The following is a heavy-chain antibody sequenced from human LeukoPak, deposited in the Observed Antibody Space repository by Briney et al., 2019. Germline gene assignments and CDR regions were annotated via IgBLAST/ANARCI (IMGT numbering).Heavy chain of an antibody. Sequence: GASVKVSCKASGYTFTAYYKHWVRQAPGHGLEWMGIINPSAGSTTYAQKFQGRVAMTRDTSTSTVYMELSSLRSEDTAVYYCARDRRYNDYDYCFDSWGQGTLVTVSS. V-gene: IGHV1-46*01. CDR3: ARDRRYNDYDYCFDS. D-gene: IGHD5-12*01. CDR1: GYTFTAYY. CDR2: INPSAGST. J-gene: IGHJ4*02.